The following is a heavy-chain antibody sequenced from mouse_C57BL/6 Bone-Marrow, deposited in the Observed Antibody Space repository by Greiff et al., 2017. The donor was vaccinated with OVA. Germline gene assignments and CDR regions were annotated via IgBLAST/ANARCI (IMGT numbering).Heavy chain of an antibody. CDR3: AREGAPYGSSSGWFAY. J-gene: IGHJ3*01. CDR1: GYTFTSYW. V-gene: IGHV1-50*01. D-gene: IGHD1-1*01. CDR2: IDPSDSYT. Sequence: VQLQQPGAELVKPGASVKLSCKASGYTFTSYWMQWVKQRPGQGLEWIGEIDPSDSYTNYNQKFKGKATLTVDTSSSTAYMQLSSLTSEDSAVYYCAREGAPYGSSSGWFAYWGQGTLVTVSA.